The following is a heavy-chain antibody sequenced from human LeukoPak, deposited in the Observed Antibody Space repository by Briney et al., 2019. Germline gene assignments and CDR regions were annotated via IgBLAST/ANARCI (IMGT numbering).Heavy chain of an antibody. CDR1: GGTFSSYA. V-gene: IGHV1-2*02. CDR2: INPNSGGT. CDR3: ATMGATNFDH. J-gene: IGHJ4*02. Sequence: ASVKVSCKASGGTFSSYAISWVRQAPGQGLEWLGWINPNSGGTSYAQKFQGRVTMTRDTSISTAYMEVSRLRSDDTAVYYCATMGATNFDHWGQGTLVTVSS. D-gene: IGHD1-26*01.